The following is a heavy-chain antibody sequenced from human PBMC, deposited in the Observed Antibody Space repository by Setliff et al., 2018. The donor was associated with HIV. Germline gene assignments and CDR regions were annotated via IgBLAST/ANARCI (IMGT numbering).Heavy chain of an antibody. CDR3: ARDNSNYRQHGMDV. V-gene: IGHV3-48*03. D-gene: IGHD4-4*01. CDR1: GFNFMFFA. J-gene: IGHJ6*02. Sequence: GGSLRLSCTAPGFNFMFFAMSWVRQAPGKGLEWVSYISSSGSTIYYADSVKGRFTISRDNAKNSLYLQMNSLRAEDTAVYYCARDNSNYRQHGMDVWGQGTTVTVSS. CDR2: ISSSGSTI.